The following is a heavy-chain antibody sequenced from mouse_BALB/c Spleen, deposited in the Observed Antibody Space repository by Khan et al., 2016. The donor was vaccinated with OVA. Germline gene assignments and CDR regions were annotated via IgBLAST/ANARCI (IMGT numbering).Heavy chain of an antibody. CDR2: IDPANGDT. D-gene: IGHD2-1*01. CDR1: GFNIKDTY. Sequence: EVQLQQSGAELVKPGASVKLSCTASGFNIKDTYIHWVKERPEEGPEWIGRIDPANGDTKYAPQFQGKATITAVTSSNTASLQLSSLTSEDTAGDYCATRYGRPFTYRGQGTLVTVSA. CDR3: ATRYGRPFTY. J-gene: IGHJ3*01. V-gene: IGHV14-3*02.